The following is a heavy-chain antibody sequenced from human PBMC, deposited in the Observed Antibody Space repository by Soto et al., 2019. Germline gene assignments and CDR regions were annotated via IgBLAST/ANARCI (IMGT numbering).Heavy chain of an antibody. CDR3: ARGPRGYVYYHGMDV. J-gene: IGHJ6*02. CDR2: INHSGST. Sequence: PSETLSLTCAVYGGSFIGYYWSWIRQPPGKGLEWIGEINHSGSTNYNPSLRSRVTMSVDASKNQFSLNLSSVTAADTAVYFCARGPRGYVYYHGMDVWGQGTTVTVSS. CDR1: GGSFIGYY. D-gene: IGHD3-10*01. V-gene: IGHV4-34*01.